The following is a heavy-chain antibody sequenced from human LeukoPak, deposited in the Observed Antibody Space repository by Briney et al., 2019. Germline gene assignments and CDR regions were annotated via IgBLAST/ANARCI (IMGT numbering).Heavy chain of an antibody. J-gene: IGHJ4*02. D-gene: IGHD4-11*01. Sequence: ASVKVSCKASGYTFTSYGISWVRQAPGQGLEWMGWISAYNGNTNYAQKLQGRVTMTTDTSTSTVYMELSSLRSEDTAVYYCARLTTASENYFDYWGQGTLVTVSS. V-gene: IGHV1-18*01. CDR2: ISAYNGNT. CDR3: ARLTTASENYFDY. CDR1: GYTFTSYG.